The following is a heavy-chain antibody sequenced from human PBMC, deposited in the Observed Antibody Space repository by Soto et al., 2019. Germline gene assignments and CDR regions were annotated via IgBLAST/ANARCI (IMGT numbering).Heavy chain of an antibody. CDR1: GGSISTYY. J-gene: IGHJ4*02. CDR3: AREVAGPFDY. D-gene: IGHD2-15*01. V-gene: IGHV4-59*01. CDR2: IYCSGST. Sequence: SETLSLTCTVSGGSISTYYWSWIRQPPGKGLEWIGYIYCSGSTNYNPSLKSRVTISVDTSRNQFSLKLSSVTAANTAVYYCAREVAGPFDYWGQGTLVTVSS.